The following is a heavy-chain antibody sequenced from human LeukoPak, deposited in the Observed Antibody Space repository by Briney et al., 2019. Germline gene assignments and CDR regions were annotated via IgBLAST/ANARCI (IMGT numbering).Heavy chain of an antibody. CDR3: ARGLGWPFFDY. CDR1: GDSVSRDSIA. V-gene: IGHV6-1*01. D-gene: IGHD5-24*01. CDR2: TYYRSKWYN. Sequence: SQTLSLTCAISGDSVSRDSIAWNWIRQSPSRGLEWLGRTYYRSKWYNDYAVSVQSRITINPDTSKNQFSLQLNSATPEDTAVYYCARGLGWPFFDYWGQGTLDTVSS. J-gene: IGHJ4*02.